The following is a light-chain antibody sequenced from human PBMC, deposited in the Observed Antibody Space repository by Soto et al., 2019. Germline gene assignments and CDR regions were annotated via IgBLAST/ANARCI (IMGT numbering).Light chain of an antibody. J-gene: IGLJ2*01. CDR1: SSDVGGYNY. CDR3: SSYTSSSVI. V-gene: IGLV2-14*03. Sequence: ALTQPASVSGSPGQSITISCTGTSSDVGGYNYVSWYQQHPGKAPKLMIYEVTNRPSGVSNRFSGSKSGNTASLTISGLQAEDEADYYCSSYTSSSVIFGGGTKLTVL. CDR2: EVT.